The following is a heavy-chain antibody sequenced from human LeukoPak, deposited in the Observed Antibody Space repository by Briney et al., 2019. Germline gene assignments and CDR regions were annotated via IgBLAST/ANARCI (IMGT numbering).Heavy chain of an antibody. CDR3: ARDSPTNWFDP. Sequence: GASVKVSCKTSGYNFRVYGISWVRQAPGQGLEWMGRISGYSGVTKYAEKFQGRVTMTTDTSTNTVYMELSSLRSEDTAVHYCARDSPTNWFDPWGQGTLVTVSS. CDR1: GYNFRVYG. CDR2: ISGYSGVT. J-gene: IGHJ5*02. V-gene: IGHV1-18*01.